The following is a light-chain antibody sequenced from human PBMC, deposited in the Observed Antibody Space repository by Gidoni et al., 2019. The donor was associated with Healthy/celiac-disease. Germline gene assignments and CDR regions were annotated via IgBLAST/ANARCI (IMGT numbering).Light chain of an antibody. Sequence: DIHLTQPPSSLSASVADRVTITCQASHSISSYLNWYQQKPGKAPKLLIYAASSLQSGVPSRFSGSGSGTDFTLTISSLQPEDFATYYCQQSYSTPWTFGQGTKVEIK. CDR1: HSISSY. J-gene: IGKJ1*01. CDR2: AAS. V-gene: IGKV1-39*01. CDR3: QQSYSTPWT.